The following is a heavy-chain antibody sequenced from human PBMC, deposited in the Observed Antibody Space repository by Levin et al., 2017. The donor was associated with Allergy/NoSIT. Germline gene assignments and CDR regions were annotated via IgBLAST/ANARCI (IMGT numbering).Heavy chain of an antibody. CDR2: IYYSGST. Sequence: SETLSLTCTVSGGSISSYYWSWIRQPPGKGLEWIGYIYYSGSTNYNPSLKSRVTISVDTSKNQFSLKLSSVTAADTAVYYCASLIAVAVPYFQHWGQGTLVTVSS. J-gene: IGHJ1*01. CDR3: ASLIAVAVPYFQH. CDR1: GGSISSYY. V-gene: IGHV4-59*01. D-gene: IGHD6-19*01.